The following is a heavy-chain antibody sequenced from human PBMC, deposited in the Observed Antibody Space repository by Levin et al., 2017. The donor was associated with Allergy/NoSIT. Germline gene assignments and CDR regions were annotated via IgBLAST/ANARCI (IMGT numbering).Heavy chain of an antibody. CDR1: GFTFSSSG. Sequence: LSLTCAASGFTFSSSGMHWVRQAPGKGLEWVAVISYDGSNKYYADSVKGRFTISRDNSKNTLYLQMNSLRAEDTAVYYCAKDPNGAALYYFDYWGQGTLVTVSS. D-gene: IGHD6-13*01. CDR3: AKDPNGAALYYFDY. J-gene: IGHJ4*02. CDR2: ISYDGSNK. V-gene: IGHV3-30*18.